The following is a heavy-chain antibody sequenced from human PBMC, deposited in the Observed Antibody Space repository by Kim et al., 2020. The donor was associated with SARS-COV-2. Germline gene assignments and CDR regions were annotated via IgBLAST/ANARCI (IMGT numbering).Heavy chain of an antibody. J-gene: IGHJ2*01. V-gene: IGHV1-69*13. CDR3: ASGKEYQLLVNWYFDL. D-gene: IGHD2-2*01. Sequence: SVKVSCKASGGTFSSYAISWVRQAPGQGLEWMGGIIPIFGTANYAQKFQGRVTITADESTSTAYMELSSLRSEDTAVYYCASGKEYQLLVNWYFDLWGRGTLVTVSS. CDR2: IIPIFGTA. CDR1: GGTFSSYA.